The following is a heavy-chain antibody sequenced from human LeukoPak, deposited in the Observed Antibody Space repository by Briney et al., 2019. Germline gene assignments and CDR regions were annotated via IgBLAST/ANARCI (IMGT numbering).Heavy chain of an antibody. CDR2: ISAYNGNT. V-gene: IGHV1-18*01. Sequence: GASVKVSCKASGYTFTSYGISWVRQAPGQGLEWMGWISAYNGNTNYAQKLQGRVTMTRNTSISTAYMELSSLRSEDTAVYYCALLGYSGYDYPAYYYYYMDVWGKGTTVTISS. D-gene: IGHD5-12*01. J-gene: IGHJ6*03. CDR1: GYTFTSYG. CDR3: ALLGYSGYDYPAYYYYYMDV.